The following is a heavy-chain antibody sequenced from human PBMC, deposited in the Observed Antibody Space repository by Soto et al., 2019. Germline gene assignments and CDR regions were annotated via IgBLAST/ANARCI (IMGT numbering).Heavy chain of an antibody. CDR1: GFTFSSYA. Sequence: QVPLVESGGGVVQPGRSLRLSCAASGFTFSSYAMHWVRQAPGKGLEWVAVISYDGSNKYYADSVKGRFTISRDNSKYTLFLLMNSLRTEDTAVYYCARASGGWYKSPFDYWGQGTLVTVSS. D-gene: IGHD6-19*01. V-gene: IGHV3-30-3*01. CDR3: ARASGGWYKSPFDY. J-gene: IGHJ4*02. CDR2: ISYDGSNK.